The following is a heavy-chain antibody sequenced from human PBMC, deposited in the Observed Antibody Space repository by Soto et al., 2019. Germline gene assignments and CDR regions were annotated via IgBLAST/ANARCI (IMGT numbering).Heavy chain of an antibody. CDR3: ARHSLALRKNNWFDP. J-gene: IGHJ5*02. D-gene: IGHD3-3*02. V-gene: IGHV4-39*01. Sequence: LSLTCTVSGDSIISSDFYWGWVRQPPGKGLEWIGSIFYLGSSYYNPSLKSRVTMSVDTSKNQFSLRLRSVTAADTALYFCARHSLALRKNNWFDPWGQGIMVTVSS. CDR1: GDSIISSDFY. CDR2: IFYLGSS.